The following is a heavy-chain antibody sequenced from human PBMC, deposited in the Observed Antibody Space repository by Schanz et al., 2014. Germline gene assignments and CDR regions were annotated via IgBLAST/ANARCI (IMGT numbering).Heavy chain of an antibody. D-gene: IGHD3-10*01. CDR2: ISGSGGST. CDR1: GFTFRSYS. J-gene: IGHJ6*02. V-gene: IGHV3-23*04. CDR3: ARAQGVIRLYYGVDV. Sequence: EVQLVESGGSLVQPGGSLRLSCAASGFTFRSYSMNWVRQAPGKGLEWVSAISGSGGSTVYADSVKGRFTISRDNSNNTVYLQMNSLRSDDAAVYYCARAQGVIRLYYGVDVWGQGTTVTVSS.